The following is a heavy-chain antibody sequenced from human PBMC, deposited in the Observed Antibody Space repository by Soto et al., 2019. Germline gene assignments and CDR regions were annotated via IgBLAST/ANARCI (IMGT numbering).Heavy chain of an antibody. CDR3: ARGKYDFYYYYGMDV. V-gene: IGHV1-8*01. J-gene: IGHJ6*02. Sequence: ASVKVSCKASGYTFTSYDINWVRQATGQGLEWTGWMNPNSGNTGYAQKFQGRVTMTRNTSISTAYMELSSLRSEDTAVYYCARGKYDFYYYYGMDVWGQGTTVT. CDR2: MNPNSGNT. CDR1: GYTFTSYD.